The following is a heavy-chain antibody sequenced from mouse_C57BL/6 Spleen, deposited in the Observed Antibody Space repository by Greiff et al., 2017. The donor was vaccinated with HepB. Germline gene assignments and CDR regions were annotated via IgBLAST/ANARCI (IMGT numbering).Heavy chain of an antibody. Sequence: VQLQQSVAELVRPGASVKLSCTASGFNIKNTYMHWVKQRPEQGLEWIGRIEPANGNTKYAPKFPGKATITADTSSNTAYLQLSSLTSEDTAIYYCASNDYYGSGDYFDYWGQGTTLTGAS. CDR1: GFNIKNTY. V-gene: IGHV14-3*01. CDR2: IEPANGNT. J-gene: IGHJ2*01. D-gene: IGHD1-1*01. CDR3: ASNDYYGSGDYFDY.